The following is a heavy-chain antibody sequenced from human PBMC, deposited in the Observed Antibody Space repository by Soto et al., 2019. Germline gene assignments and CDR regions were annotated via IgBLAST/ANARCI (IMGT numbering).Heavy chain of an antibody. CDR1: GFTFSGSA. CDR3: TSLEPNPVYFDP. V-gene: IGHV3-73*01. J-gene: IGHJ5*02. Sequence: LRLSCAAPGFTFSGSAMHWVRQASGKGLEWVGSVRDKTATYATAVRGRFTISRDDSKNTAYLQMNSLQTEDTAVYYCTSLEPNPVYFDPWGQGTLVTVSS. CDR2: VRDKTATYAT.